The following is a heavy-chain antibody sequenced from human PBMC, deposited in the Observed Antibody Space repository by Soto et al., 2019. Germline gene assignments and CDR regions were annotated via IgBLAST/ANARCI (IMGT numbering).Heavy chain of an antibody. CDR3: AKDDIAGYYYYGMDV. D-gene: IGHD3-9*01. J-gene: IGHJ6*02. Sequence: PGGSLRLSCAASGFTFSSYGMHWVRQAPGKGLEWVAVISYDGSNKYYADSVKGRFTISRDNSKNTLYLQMNSLRAEDTAVYYCAKDDIAGYYYYGMDVWGQGTTVTVSS. CDR1: GFTFSSYG. CDR2: ISYDGSNK. V-gene: IGHV3-30*18.